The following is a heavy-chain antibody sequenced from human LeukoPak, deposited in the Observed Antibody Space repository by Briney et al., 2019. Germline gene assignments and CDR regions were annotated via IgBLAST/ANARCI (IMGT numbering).Heavy chain of an antibody. D-gene: IGHD1-7*01. CDR3: ARGTGNWNFGV. CDR1: GASINSHY. J-gene: IGHJ4*02. V-gene: IGHV4-59*11. Sequence: PSETLSLTCTVSGASINSHYWSWFRQSPGKGLEWIGHSFYSGSTNYSPSLRSRVTISVDPPNNKFSLRLRSVTAADTAIYYCARGTGNWNFGVWGRGSLIIVPS. CDR2: SFYSGST.